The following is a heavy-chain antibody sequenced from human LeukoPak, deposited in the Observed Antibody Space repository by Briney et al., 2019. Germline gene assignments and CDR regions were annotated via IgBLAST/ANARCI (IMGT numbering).Heavy chain of an antibody. J-gene: IGHJ1*01. V-gene: IGHV4-59*12. D-gene: IGHD4-17*01. CDR1: GGSMNSYY. Sequence: SETLSLTCSVSGGSMNSYYWSWIRQSPGKGLEWIGYIYYSGSTNYNPSLKSRVTISVDTSKNQFSLKLSSVTAADTAVYYCARGHSPVTTKVSYFQHWGQGTLVTVSS. CDR2: IYYSGST. CDR3: ARGHSPVTTKVSYFQH.